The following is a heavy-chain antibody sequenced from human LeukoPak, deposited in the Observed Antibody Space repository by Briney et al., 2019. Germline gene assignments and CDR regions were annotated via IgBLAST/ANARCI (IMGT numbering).Heavy chain of an antibody. D-gene: IGHD6-19*01. CDR1: GFTFSNAT. Sequence: PGGSLRLSCAASGFTFSNATMNSGRLAPAKGEERDSSIRRSNIYKYYADSVKGRFTIDRDNAKNSLYLQMNSLRAEDTAVYYCARLSSGTTQTKDYYSYMDVWGKGTTVTISS. V-gene: IGHV3-21*01. CDR3: ARLSSGTTQTKDYYSYMDV. CDR2: IRRSNIYK. J-gene: IGHJ6*03.